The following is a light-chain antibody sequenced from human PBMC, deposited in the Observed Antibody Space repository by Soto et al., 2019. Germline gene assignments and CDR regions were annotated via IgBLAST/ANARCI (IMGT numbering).Light chain of an antibody. Sequence: QCALTQAASASGSPGQSITMSCTGSSSDVGGYNYVSWYQQYPGKAPKLIIYDVNNRPSGTSDRFSGSKSGNTASLTISGLQAEDEADYYCSSYTDSTISVEFGGGTKLTVL. V-gene: IGLV2-14*01. CDR3: SSYTDSTISVE. CDR1: SSDVGGYNY. J-gene: IGLJ2*01. CDR2: DVN.